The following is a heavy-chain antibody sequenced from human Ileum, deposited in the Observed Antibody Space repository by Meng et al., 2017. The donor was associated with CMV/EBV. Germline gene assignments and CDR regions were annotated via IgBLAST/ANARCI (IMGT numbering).Heavy chain of an antibody. CDR1: GYTFTGNY. CDR3: ARALKYYDFCSVTACPWFDP. D-gene: IGHD3-3*01. Sequence: ASVKVSCKASGYTFTGNYMHWVRQAPGQGLEWMGWINPDRGVTNYAQKFQGRVTMTRDTSISTAYMELSSLRSEDTAVYYCARALKYYDFCSVTACPWFDPWGQGTLVTVSS. V-gene: IGHV1-2*02. CDR2: INPDRGVT. J-gene: IGHJ5*02.